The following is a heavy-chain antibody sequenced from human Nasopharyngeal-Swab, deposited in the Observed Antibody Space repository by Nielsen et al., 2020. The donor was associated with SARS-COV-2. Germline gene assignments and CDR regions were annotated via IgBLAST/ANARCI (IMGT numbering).Heavy chain of an antibody. J-gene: IGHJ6*02. Sequence: GESLKISCAASGFTFSSYGMHWVRPAPGKGLEWVAVISYDGSNKYYADSVKGRFTISRDNSKNTLYLQMNSLRAEETAVYYCAKGGYCSSTSCYTLVRHMDVWGQGTTVTVSS. CDR1: GFTFSSYG. CDR3: AKGGYCSSTSCYTLVRHMDV. CDR2: ISYDGSNK. D-gene: IGHD2-2*02. V-gene: IGHV3-30*18.